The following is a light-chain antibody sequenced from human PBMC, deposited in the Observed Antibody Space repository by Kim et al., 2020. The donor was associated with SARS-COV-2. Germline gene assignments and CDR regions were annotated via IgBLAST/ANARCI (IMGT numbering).Light chain of an antibody. V-gene: IGKV3-20*01. CDR1: QSVSSNN. CDR2: SAS. CDR3: HLPGRTR. J-gene: IGKJ4*01. Sequence: EIVLTQSPGTLSLSPGDRATLSCRASQSVSSNNLAWYQQKPGQAPRLLIYSASSRTTGIPDRFSGSGSGTDFTLTISRLEPEDFAVYYCHLPGRTRFGGETKVEIK.